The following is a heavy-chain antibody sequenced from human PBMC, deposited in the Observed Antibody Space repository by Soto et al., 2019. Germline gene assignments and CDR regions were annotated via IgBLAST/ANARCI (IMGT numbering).Heavy chain of an antibody. CDR1: GFTFSNAW. V-gene: IGHV3-15*01. Sequence: GGSLRLSCAASGFTFSNAWMSWVRQAPGKGLEWVGRIKSKTDGGTTDHAAPVKGRFTISRDDSKNTLYLQMNSLKTEDTAVYYCTTDLYETYYDFWSGYHNAFDIWGQGTMVTVSS. CDR2: IKSKTDGGTT. D-gene: IGHD3-3*01. J-gene: IGHJ3*02. CDR3: TTDLYETYYDFWSGYHNAFDI.